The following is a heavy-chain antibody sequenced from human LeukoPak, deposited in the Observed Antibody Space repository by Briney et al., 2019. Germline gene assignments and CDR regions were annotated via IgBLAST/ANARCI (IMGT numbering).Heavy chain of an antibody. Sequence: GGSLRLSCAASGFNFADSAMSWVRQTPRKGLEWVSLISFNGRNTYYGDSVKGRFTISRDNSKDTVYLQMNSLRAEDTAVYYCARGETSSYDYWGQGTLVTVSS. CDR3: ARGETSSYDY. CDR1: GFNFADSA. J-gene: IGHJ4*02. CDR2: ISFNGRNT. D-gene: IGHD2-2*01. V-gene: IGHV3-23*01.